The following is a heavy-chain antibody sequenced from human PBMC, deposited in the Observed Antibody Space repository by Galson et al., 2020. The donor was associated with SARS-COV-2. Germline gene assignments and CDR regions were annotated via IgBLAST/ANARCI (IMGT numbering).Heavy chain of an antibody. Sequence: ASVKVSCKASGYTFTSYDINWVRQATGQGLAWMGWMNPNSGNTGYAQTFQGRVTMTRNTSISTAYMELSSLRSEDTAVYYCARDAYCGGDCYFTLDIWGQGTMVTVSS. J-gene: IGHJ3*02. D-gene: IGHD2-21*02. CDR2: MNPNSGNT. CDR1: GYTFTSYD. V-gene: IGHV1-8*01. CDR3: ARDAYCGGDCYFTLDI.